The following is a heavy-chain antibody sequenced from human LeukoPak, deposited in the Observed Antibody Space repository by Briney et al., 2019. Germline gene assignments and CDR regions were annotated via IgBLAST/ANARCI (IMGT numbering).Heavy chain of an antibody. CDR1: GFTFNYYA. V-gene: IGHV3-21*06. D-gene: IGHD5-18*01. CDR3: AREGVGGYSQAFDY. Sequence: GGSLRHSCAASGFTFNYYAMNWVRQAPGKGLEWVSSIDSSSRNIYYADSVKGRFTISRDNAKNSLYLQMNSLRAEDSALYYCAREGVGGYSQAFDYWGQGTLVTVSS. CDR2: IDSSSRNI. J-gene: IGHJ4*02.